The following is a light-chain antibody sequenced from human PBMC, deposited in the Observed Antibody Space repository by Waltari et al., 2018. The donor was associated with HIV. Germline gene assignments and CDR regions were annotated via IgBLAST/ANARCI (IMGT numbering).Light chain of an antibody. V-gene: IGKV3-11*01. CDR1: KSVSSY. J-gene: IGKJ1*01. CDR2: DAS. CDR3: QQRRNWPKT. Sequence: IVLTHSPATLSLSPGARATLSCRASKSVSSYLAWYQQKPGQAPRLLIYDASNRATGIPARFSGSGSGTDFTLTISSLESEDFAVYYCQQRRNWPKTFGQGTKVEIK.